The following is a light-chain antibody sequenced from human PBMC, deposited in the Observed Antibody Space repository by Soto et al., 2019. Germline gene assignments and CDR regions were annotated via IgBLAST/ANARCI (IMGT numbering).Light chain of an antibody. CDR3: QQYNHWPRMLS. CDR1: QSLTSN. CDR2: DTS. J-gene: IGKJ4*01. Sequence: EIILTQSPATLYVSPGGRATLSCRASQSLTSNLAWYQQRPGQAPRLLIYDTSTRATDIPARFSGSGSGTEFTLTIASLQSEDFAVYYCQQYNHWPRMLSFGGGTRV. V-gene: IGKV3-15*01.